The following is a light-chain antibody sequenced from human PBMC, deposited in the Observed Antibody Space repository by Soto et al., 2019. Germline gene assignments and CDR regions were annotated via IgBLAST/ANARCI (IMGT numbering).Light chain of an antibody. CDR1: ETVSSS. Sequence: EFVLTQSPATLSLSAGERATLSCRASETVSSSLAWYQQKPGQAPRLLIYDASNRATDIPVRFSGRGSGTDFTLTISSLVPEDFAVYSCHHRTTRAFGQGTRLEIK. CDR2: DAS. CDR3: HHRTTRA. J-gene: IGKJ5*01. V-gene: IGKV3-11*01.